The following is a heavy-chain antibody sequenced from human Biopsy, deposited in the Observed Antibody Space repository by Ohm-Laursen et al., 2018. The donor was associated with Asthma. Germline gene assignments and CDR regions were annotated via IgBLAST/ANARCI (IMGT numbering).Heavy chain of an antibody. CDR2: IIPLYRTV. CDR3: ATDLWNPQKDYDY. CDR1: GDIFSVFG. Sequence: SSVKVSCKSSGDIFSVFGVNWVRQAPGQGLEWMGEIIPLYRTVNYGQRFQGRLTMTADESTTTVYMALSSLMSDDTAVYYCATDLWNPQKDYDYWGQGTLVTVSS. J-gene: IGHJ4*02. D-gene: IGHD1-1*01. V-gene: IGHV1-69*01.